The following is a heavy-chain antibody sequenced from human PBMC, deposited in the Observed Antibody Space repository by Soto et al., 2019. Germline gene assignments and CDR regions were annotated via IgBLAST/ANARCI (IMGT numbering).Heavy chain of an antibody. CDR2: IIRIFGTA. D-gene: IGHD2-8*01. J-gene: IGHJ6*02. CDR1: GGPFSSYA. CDR3: ARVYATHYYYYGMDV. Sequence: SVKVSCKASGGPFSSYAISWVRQAPGQGLEWMGGIIRIFGTANYAQKLQGRVTITADESTSTAYMELSSLRSEDPAVYYCARVYATHYYYYGMDVWGQGTTVTVS. V-gene: IGHV1-69*13.